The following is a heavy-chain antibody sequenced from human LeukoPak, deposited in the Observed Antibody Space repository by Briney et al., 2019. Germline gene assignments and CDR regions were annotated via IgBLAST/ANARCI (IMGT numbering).Heavy chain of an antibody. CDR1: GYTFTGYY. D-gene: IGHD3-16*01. Sequence: ASVKVSCKASGYTFTGYYMHWVRQAPGQGLEWMGWINPNSGDTKYSQKFQGRVTMTRDTSISTAYMELSRLRSDDTAVYYCATQRGSYLWGTDFDCWGQGTLVTVSS. J-gene: IGHJ4*02. CDR3: ATQRGSYLWGTDFDC. CDR2: INPNSGDT. V-gene: IGHV1-2*02.